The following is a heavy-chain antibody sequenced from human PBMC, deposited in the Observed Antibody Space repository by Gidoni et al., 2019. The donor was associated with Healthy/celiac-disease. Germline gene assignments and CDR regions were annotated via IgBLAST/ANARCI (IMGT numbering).Heavy chain of an antibody. CDR2: ISGSGGST. J-gene: IGHJ3*02. CDR3: AKDLKEGYSSADAFDI. CDR1: GFTFSSYA. Sequence: EVQLLESGGGLVQPGGSLRLSRAASGFTFSSYAMSWVRQAPGKGLEWVSAISGSGGSTYYADSVKGRFTISRDNSKNTLYLQMNSLRAEDTAVYYCAKDLKEGYSSADAFDIWGQGTMVTVSS. V-gene: IGHV3-23*01. D-gene: IGHD6-19*01.